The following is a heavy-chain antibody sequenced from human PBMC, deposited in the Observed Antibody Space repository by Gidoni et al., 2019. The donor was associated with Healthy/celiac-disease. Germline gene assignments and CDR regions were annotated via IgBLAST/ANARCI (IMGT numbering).Heavy chain of an antibody. CDR1: GFTFSSYA. D-gene: IGHD6-13*01. CDR3: ARDRPAAGTLGYYYYGMDV. Sequence: QVQLVESGGGVVQPGRSLRLSCAASGFTFSSYAMHWVRQAPGKGLEWVAVISYDGSNKDYADSVKGRFTISRDNSKNTLYLQMNSLRAEDTAVYYCARDRPAAGTLGYYYYGMDVWGQGTTVTVSS. J-gene: IGHJ6*02. V-gene: IGHV3-30*04. CDR2: ISYDGSNK.